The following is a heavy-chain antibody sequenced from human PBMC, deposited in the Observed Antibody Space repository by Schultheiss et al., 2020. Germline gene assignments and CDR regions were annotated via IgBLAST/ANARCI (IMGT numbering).Heavy chain of an antibody. CDR2: IYYSGST. D-gene: IGHD4-17*01. CDR1: GGSISSGSYY. Sequence: SETLSLTCTVSGGSISSGSYYWSWIRQPAGKGLEWIGSIYYSGSTYYNPSRKSRVTMSVDTSKKQLYLKLTSVTAADTAVYYCASNLSPNGDDDYYYYGMDVWGQGTTVTVSS. J-gene: IGHJ6*02. CDR3: ASNLSPNGDDDYYYYGMDV. V-gene: IGHV4-39*07.